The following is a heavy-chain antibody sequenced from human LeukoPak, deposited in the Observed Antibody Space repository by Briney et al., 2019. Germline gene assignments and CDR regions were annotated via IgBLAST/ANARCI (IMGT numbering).Heavy chain of an antibody. Sequence: GGSLRLSCAAPGFTFSNYDMHWVRQAPGKGLEWVAIISYDGSNKYYADSVKGRFTISRDNSKNTLYLQMNSLKAEDTAVYYCAKARSPYYDFWSGWYVMDVWGQGTTVTVSS. CDR3: AKARSPYYDFWSGWYVMDV. D-gene: IGHD3-3*01. J-gene: IGHJ6*02. V-gene: IGHV3-30*18. CDR2: ISYDGSNK. CDR1: GFTFSNYD.